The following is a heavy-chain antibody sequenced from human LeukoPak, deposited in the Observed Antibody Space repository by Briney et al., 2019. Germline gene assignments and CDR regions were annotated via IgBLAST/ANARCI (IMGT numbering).Heavy chain of an antibody. CDR2: IYTSGST. CDR1: GGSISSGSHY. J-gene: IGHJ4*02. Sequence: SETLSLTCTVSGGSISSGSHYWSWIRQPAGKGLEWIGRIYTSGSTNYNPSLKSRVTISIDTSKNQFSLKLSSVSAADTAVYYCAMGTYRGFDYWGQGALVTVSS. V-gene: IGHV4-61*02. CDR3: AMGTYRGFDY. D-gene: IGHD1-14*01.